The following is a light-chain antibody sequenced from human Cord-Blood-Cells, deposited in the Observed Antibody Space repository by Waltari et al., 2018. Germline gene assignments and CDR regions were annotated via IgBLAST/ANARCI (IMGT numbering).Light chain of an antibody. V-gene: IGLV2-11*01. Sequence: QSALTQPRSVSGSPGQSVTISCTGTSSDVGGYNYVSWYQQHPGQPPKLMIYDVSKRPSGVPVRFSGSKSGNTASLTISGLQAEDEADYYCCSYAGSYTWVFGGGTKLTVL. CDR3: CSYAGSYTWV. CDR1: SSDVGGYNY. J-gene: IGLJ3*02. CDR2: DVS.